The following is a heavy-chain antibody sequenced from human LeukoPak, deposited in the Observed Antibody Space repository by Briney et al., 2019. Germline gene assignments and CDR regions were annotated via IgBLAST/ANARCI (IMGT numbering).Heavy chain of an antibody. Sequence: PSETLSLTCTVSGGSISNSYYWGWIRQPPGKGLEWIGSIYYSGDTYYNPSLKSRVTISVDTSNNQFSLKLSSVTAADTAVYYCARVGGTNYYYYGMDVWGQGTTVTVSS. J-gene: IGHJ6*02. CDR1: GGSISNSYY. CDR3: ARVGGTNYYYYGMDV. V-gene: IGHV4-39*07. D-gene: IGHD1-1*01. CDR2: IYYSGDT.